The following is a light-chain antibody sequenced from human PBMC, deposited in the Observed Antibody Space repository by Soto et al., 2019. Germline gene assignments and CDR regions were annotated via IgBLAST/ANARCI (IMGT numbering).Light chain of an antibody. CDR1: SSNIGSNN. CDR2: SNT. V-gene: IGLV1-44*01. J-gene: IGLJ2*01. Sequence: QSVLTQPPSASGTPGQRVTISCSGSSSNIGSNNVNWYQQLPVTAPKLLIYSNTERPSGVPDRFSGSKSGTSASLAISGFQSEDEADYYCAAWDDSLNAVVFGGGTNLTVL. CDR3: AAWDDSLNAVV.